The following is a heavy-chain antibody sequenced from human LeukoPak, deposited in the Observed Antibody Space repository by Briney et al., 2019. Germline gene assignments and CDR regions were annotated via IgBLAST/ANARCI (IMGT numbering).Heavy chain of an antibody. V-gene: IGHV3-23*01. CDR3: ASEPPIVVVPAASVGY. D-gene: IGHD2-2*01. Sequence: GGSLRLSCAASGFTFGSYAMIWVRQAPGKGLEWVSAISGSGGSTYYADSVKGRFTISRDNSKNTLYLQMNSLRAEDTAVYYCASEPPIVVVPAASVGYWGQGTLVTVSS. CDR1: GFTFGSYA. CDR2: ISGSGGST. J-gene: IGHJ4*02.